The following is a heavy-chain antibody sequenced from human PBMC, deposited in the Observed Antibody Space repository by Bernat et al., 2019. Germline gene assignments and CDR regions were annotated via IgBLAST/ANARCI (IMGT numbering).Heavy chain of an antibody. CDR3: AKDLFGELLGATYGMDV. Sequence: QVQLVESGGAEVQPGRSLRLSCVASGFTSSSFGMHWVRQAPGKGLEWVAIISYDGVNKYYADSVKGRFTISRDNSKNTLYLQMNSLRAEDTAVYYCAKDLFGELLGATYGMDVWGRGTTVTVSS. J-gene: IGHJ6*02. CDR2: ISYDGVNK. V-gene: IGHV3-30*18. CDR1: GFTSSSFG. D-gene: IGHD3-10*02.